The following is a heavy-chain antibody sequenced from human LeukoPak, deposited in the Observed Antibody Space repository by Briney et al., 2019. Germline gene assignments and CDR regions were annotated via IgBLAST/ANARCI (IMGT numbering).Heavy chain of an antibody. CDR3: ARDGSSWPFFES. Sequence: SETLSLTCTVSGGSMSTLYWSWIRQPAGKGLEWIGRVYGSGTTNYNPALKSRVTMSEDTSKKQFSLKLTSVTAADTAVYYCARDGSSWPFFESWGQGTLVIVSS. D-gene: IGHD6-13*01. CDR1: GGSMSTLY. J-gene: IGHJ4*02. V-gene: IGHV4-4*07. CDR2: VYGSGTT.